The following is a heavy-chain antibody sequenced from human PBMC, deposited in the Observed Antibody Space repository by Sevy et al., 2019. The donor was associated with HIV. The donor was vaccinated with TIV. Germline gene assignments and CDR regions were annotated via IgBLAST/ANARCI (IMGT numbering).Heavy chain of an antibody. J-gene: IGHJ4*02. D-gene: IGHD5-12*01. V-gene: IGHV4-38-2*02. CDR1: GYSISSGYL. Sequence: SETLSLTCTVSGYSISSGYLWGWIRQPPGRGLEWIASINQNGSTDFNPSLKSRVSLSVDTSKNDFSLKVSSVTAADTAIYYCARNRRGTHSFDCWGQGTLVTVSS. CDR2: INQNGST. CDR3: ARNRRGTHSFDC.